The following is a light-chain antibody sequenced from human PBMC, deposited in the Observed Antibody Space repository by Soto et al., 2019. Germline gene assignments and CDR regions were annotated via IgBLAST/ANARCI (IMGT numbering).Light chain of an antibody. CDR2: EVS. V-gene: IGLV2-23*02. Sequence: QSVLAQPASVSGSPGQSITISCTGTSSDVGSYNLVSWYQQHPGKAPKLMIYEVSKRPSGVSNRFSGSKSGNPAFLTISGLQAEDEADYYCCSYAGSYVFGTGTKVTVL. CDR3: CSYAGSYV. J-gene: IGLJ1*01. CDR1: SSDVGSYNL.